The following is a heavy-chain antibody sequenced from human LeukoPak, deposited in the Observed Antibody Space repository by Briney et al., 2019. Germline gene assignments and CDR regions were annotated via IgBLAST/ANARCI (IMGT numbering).Heavy chain of an antibody. V-gene: IGHV1-2*06. Sequence: ASVKVSCKASGYTFTSYAMNWVRQAPGQGLEWMGRIHPSSGATNYAQRFQGRVTLTRDTSINTAYMELSRLTSDDTAVYYCARDLPFEDWGQGTLVTVS. D-gene: IGHD2/OR15-2a*01. J-gene: IGHJ4*02. CDR2: IHPSSGAT. CDR1: GYTFTSYA. CDR3: ARDLPFED.